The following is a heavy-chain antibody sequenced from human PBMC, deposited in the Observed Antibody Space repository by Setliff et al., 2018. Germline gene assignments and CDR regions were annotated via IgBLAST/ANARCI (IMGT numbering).Heavy chain of an antibody. V-gene: IGHV3-48*01. CDR1: GFTFSSYA. D-gene: IGHD3-10*01. Sequence: GGSLRLSCAASGFTFSSYAITWVRQAPGKGLEWVSYISSSSSTIYYADSVKGRFTISRDNAKNSLYLQMNSLRAEDTAVYYCARGTIWFGEDVGDYWGQGTLVTVSS. CDR3: ARGTIWFGEDVGDY. CDR2: ISSSSSTI. J-gene: IGHJ4*02.